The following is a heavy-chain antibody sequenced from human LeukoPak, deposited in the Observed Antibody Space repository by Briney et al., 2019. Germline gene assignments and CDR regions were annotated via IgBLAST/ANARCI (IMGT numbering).Heavy chain of an antibody. CDR3: ARVVQSYSSSSGTVDY. D-gene: IGHD6-6*01. CDR2: IYYSGST. CDR1: GGSISSSSYY. J-gene: IGHJ4*02. V-gene: IGHV4-39*07. Sequence: SETLSLTCTVSGGSISSSSYYWGWLRQPPGKVLEWIGSIYYSGSTYYNPSLKGRVTISVDTSKNQFSLKLSSVTAVDTAVYYCARVVQSYSSSSGTVDYWGQGTLVTVSS.